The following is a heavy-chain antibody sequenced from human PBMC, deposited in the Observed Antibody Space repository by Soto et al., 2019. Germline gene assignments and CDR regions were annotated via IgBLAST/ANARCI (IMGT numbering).Heavy chain of an antibody. CDR1: GGTLSDHG. V-gene: IGHV1-69*06. J-gene: IGHJ3*02. CDR2: TIPVFNTA. CDR3: ARGVYGSGNYYTGPSAFDI. D-gene: IGHD3-10*01. Sequence: QVQLEQSGAEVKKPGSSVKVSCKASGGTLSDHGVAWLRQAPGQGLERMGGTIPVFNTAKYAQKFQGRVTVTADKFTNIAYMELSSLRSEDTAFYFCARGVYGSGNYYTGPSAFDISGQGTMVIVSS.